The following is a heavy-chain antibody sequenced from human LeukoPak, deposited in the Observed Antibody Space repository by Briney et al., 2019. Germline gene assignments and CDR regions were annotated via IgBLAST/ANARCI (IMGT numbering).Heavy chain of an antibody. Sequence: GGSLRLSCAASGFTFSSYAMSWVRQAPGKGLEWVSAISGSGGSTFYADSVKGRFTISRDNSKNTLYLQMNSLRAEDTAVYYCAKVNSHTDMLKYFDYWGQGTLVTVSS. J-gene: IGHJ4*02. D-gene: IGHD3-16*01. CDR1: GFTFSSYA. CDR2: ISGSGGST. CDR3: AKVNSHTDMLKYFDY. V-gene: IGHV3-23*01.